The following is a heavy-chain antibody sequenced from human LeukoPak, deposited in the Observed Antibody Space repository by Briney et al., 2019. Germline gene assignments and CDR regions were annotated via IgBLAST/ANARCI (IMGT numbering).Heavy chain of an antibody. Sequence: PGGSLRLSCAASGFTFSNYAMSWVRQAPGEGLEWVSAIVGSGGSTYYADSVKVRFTISRDNYKNTLFLQMNSLRVEDTALYYCSKWGDYDVLTGYYDSDFWGQGTLVTVSS. J-gene: IGHJ4*02. CDR2: IVGSGGST. CDR1: GFTFSNYA. V-gene: IGHV3-23*01. CDR3: SKWGDYDVLTGYYDSDF. D-gene: IGHD3-9*01.